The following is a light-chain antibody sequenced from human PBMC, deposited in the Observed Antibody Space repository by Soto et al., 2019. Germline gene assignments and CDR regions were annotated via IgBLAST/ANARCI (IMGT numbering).Light chain of an antibody. CDR3: QQYNNWPRT. CDR1: LSVSDG. J-gene: IGKJ1*01. CDR2: GAS. V-gene: IGKV3-15*01. Sequence: EIVMTQSPATLSVSPGERATLSCRASLSVSDGLAWYQQKAGQATRLLIYGASIRATGIPARFSSSAAGTEFPLTISRLQSDDFAFYYCQQYNNWPRTFGQGTKVDI.